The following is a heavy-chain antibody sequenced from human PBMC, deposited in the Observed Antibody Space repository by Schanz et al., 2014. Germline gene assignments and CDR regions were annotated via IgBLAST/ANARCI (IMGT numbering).Heavy chain of an antibody. D-gene: IGHD6-19*01. J-gene: IGHJ4*02. CDR2: ISPTGSST. CDR3: AKDLISGWSGFDY. Sequence: DVQLLESGGGLVQPGESLRLSCAASGFTFTTYAMTWVRQAPGKGLEWVSNISPTGSSTYYADSVKGRFTISRDNSKNTLYLLMNSLRAEDTAVYYCAKDLISGWSGFDYWGQGPLVTVSS. V-gene: IGHV3-23*01. CDR1: GFTFTTYA.